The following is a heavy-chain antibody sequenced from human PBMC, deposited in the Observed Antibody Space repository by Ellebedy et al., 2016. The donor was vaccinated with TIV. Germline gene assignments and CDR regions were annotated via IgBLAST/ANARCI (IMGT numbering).Heavy chain of an antibody. CDR1: GFTFSSYA. J-gene: IGHJ3*02. D-gene: IGHD3-3*02. CDR2: FAGRSTTT. Sequence: GGSLRLSXEASGFTFSSYAMSWLRQAPGKGLEWVAVFAGRSTTTYYADSVKGRFTISRDNSKNTLFLQMNSLRGDDTARYYCAKISPTHRGAFDIWGQGTMVTVSS. V-gene: IGHV3-23*01. CDR3: AKISPTHRGAFDI.